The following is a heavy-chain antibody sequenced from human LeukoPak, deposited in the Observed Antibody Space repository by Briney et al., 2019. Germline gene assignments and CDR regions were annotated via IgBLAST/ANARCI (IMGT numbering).Heavy chain of an antibody. J-gene: IGHJ4*02. CDR3: ARHISGSYLDY. V-gene: IGHV3-33*01. CDR2: TWYDGSND. Sequence: PGRSLRLSCVVSGFALSNYGFHWVRQAPGKGLEWVSVTWYDGSNDYYADSVKGRFTISRDNSKNTLYLQMDSLRAEDTAVYYCARHISGSYLDYWGQGTLVTVSS. D-gene: IGHD3-16*02. CDR1: GFALSNYG.